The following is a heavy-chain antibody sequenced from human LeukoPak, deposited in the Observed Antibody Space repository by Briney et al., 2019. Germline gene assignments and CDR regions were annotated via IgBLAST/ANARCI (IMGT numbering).Heavy chain of an antibody. CDR2: IYYSGST. CDR3: ARVASAGPVDY. V-gene: IGHV4-34*01. D-gene: IGHD1-14*01. J-gene: IGHJ4*02. Sequence: PSETLSLTCAVYGGSFSGYYWTWIRQPPGKGLEWIGSIYYSGSTYYNPSLKSRVTISVDTSKNQFSLKLSSVTAADTAVYYCARVASAGPVDYWGQGTLVTVSS. CDR1: GGSFSGYY.